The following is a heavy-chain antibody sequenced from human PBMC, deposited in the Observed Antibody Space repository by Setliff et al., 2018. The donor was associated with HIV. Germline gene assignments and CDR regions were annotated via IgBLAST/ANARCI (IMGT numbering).Heavy chain of an antibody. Sequence: ASVKVSCKATEYMILAYKMNGVRQAPGQGLEWIGRISPNNGVAEYAPKFQGRVIMTLDTSISTAYLEIPRLTSDDAAVYYCARPRVFDSFDVWGQGTMVTVSS. J-gene: IGHJ3*01. CDR1: EYMILAYK. V-gene: IGHV1-2*06. CDR2: ISPNNGVA. CDR3: ARPRVFDSFDV.